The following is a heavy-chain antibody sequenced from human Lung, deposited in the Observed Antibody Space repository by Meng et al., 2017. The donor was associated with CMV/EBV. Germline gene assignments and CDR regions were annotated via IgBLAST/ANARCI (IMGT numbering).Heavy chain of an antibody. J-gene: IGHJ6*02. CDR1: GFNFRIYG. CDR2: IRYDEKTK. D-gene: IGHD2-21*01. CDR3: VKDFPGDCYPLCYYFSHGMDV. V-gene: IGHV3-30*02. Sequence: GGSXRLXCATSGFNFRIYGMHWVRQLPGKGLEWVAFIRYDEKTKYYADSVKGRFTISRDNSKNTLYLQMNSLRAEDTAVYYCVKDFPGDCYPLCYYFSHGMDVWXQGTXVNGAS.